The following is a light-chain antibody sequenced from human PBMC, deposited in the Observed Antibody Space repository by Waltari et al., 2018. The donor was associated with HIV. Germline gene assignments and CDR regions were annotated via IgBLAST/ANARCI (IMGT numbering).Light chain of an antibody. Sequence: QSALTQPPSASGSPGQAVTISCTGTSSDVGGHSYVSWYQQHPGKAPKLIISEVTTRPSGVPDRFSGYKSGNTASLTVSGLQAEDEGDYFCSSYSGRNRSVIFGGGTRVTVL. J-gene: IGLJ2*01. CDR3: SSYSGRNRSVI. V-gene: IGLV2-8*01. CDR1: SSDVGGHSY. CDR2: EVT.